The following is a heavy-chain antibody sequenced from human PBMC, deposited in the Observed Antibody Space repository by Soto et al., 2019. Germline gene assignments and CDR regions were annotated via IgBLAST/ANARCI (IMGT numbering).Heavy chain of an antibody. V-gene: IGHV4-30-4*01. CDR1: GGSISTADYY. D-gene: IGHD3-22*01. CDR3: VSDYDSGGYFGY. J-gene: IGHJ4*02. Sequence: QVQLHESGPGLVRPSQTLSLTCNVSGGSISTADYYWSWIRQPPGKGLEWIGYIDYRGSTDYNPSLDSRVAISIDTSKNLFPLNLTSVTAADTAVYFCVSDYDSGGYFGYWGQGTLVTVSS. CDR2: IDYRGST.